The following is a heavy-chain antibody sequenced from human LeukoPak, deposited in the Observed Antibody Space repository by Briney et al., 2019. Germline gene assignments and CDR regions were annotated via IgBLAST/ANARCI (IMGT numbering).Heavy chain of an antibody. CDR1: DFTFSTYV. Sequence: AGGSLRLSCAASDFTFSTYVMNWIRQAPGKGLEWVSTMSGNGEKIFYADSVKGRFTISRDNSKNTLYLLMNSLRADDTAVYYCARRTWEWGFFDNWGQGTLVTVSS. V-gene: IGHV3-23*01. D-gene: IGHD3-3*01. CDR3: ARRTWEWGFFDN. CDR2: MSGNGEKI. J-gene: IGHJ4*02.